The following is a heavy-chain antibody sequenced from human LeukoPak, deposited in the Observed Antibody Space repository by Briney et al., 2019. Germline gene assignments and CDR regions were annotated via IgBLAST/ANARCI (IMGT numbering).Heavy chain of an antibody. CDR1: GGSISNYF. V-gene: IGHV4-59*01. CDR2: VYYTGST. J-gene: IGHJ3*01. CDR3: ARAEFSTTHDAFDV. Sequence: SETLSLTCTVSGGSISNYFWNWIRQPPGKGLEWIGNVYYTGSTTYIPSLDSRVTISLYTSKNQFSLRLSSVTTADTAVYYCARAEFSTTHDAFDVWGQGTVITVSS. D-gene: IGHD3-16*02.